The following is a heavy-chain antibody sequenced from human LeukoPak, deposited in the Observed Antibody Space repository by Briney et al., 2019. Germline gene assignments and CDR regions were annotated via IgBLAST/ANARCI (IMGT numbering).Heavy chain of an antibody. CDR1: GYTFTGYY. CDR3: ARVGGLYDYVWGSYRPFDY. Sequence: ASVKVSCKASGYTFTGYYMHWVRQAPGQGLEWMGWINPNSGGTNYAQKFQGRVTMTRDTSISTAYMELSRLRSDDTAVYYCARVGGLYDYVWGSYRPFDYWGQGTLVTVSS. CDR2: INPNSGGT. J-gene: IGHJ4*02. V-gene: IGHV1-2*02. D-gene: IGHD3-16*02.